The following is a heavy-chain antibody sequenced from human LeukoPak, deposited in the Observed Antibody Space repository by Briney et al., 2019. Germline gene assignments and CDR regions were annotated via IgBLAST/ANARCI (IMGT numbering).Heavy chain of an antibody. J-gene: IGHJ4*02. Sequence: PGGPLRLSCAPSELPFCIFDILGAAQAPGRGRGGVALISYDGSNEYYADSVKGRFTISRDNSKNTLYLQTNSLRAEDTAVYYCVRDNMGFDYWGQGTLVTVYS. V-gene: IGHV3-30*03. CDR1: ELPFCIFD. CDR3: VRDNMGFDY. D-gene: IGHD2/OR15-2a*01. CDR2: ISYDGSNE.